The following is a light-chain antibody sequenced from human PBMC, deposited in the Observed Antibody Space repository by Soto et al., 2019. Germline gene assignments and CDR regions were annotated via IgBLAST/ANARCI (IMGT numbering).Light chain of an antibody. CDR3: AAWDDSLNGVV. CDR2: YDD. Sequence: QSVLTQPPSVSEAPRQRVTISCSGSSSNLGNNAVNWYQQLPGKAPKLLIYYDDLLPSGVSGRFSGSKSGTSASLAISGLQSEDEADYDCAAWDDSLNGVVFGGGTQLTVL. V-gene: IGLV1-36*01. J-gene: IGLJ2*01. CDR1: SSNLGNNA.